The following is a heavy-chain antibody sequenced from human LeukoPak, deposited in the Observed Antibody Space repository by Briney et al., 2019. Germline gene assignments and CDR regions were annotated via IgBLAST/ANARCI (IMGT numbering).Heavy chain of an antibody. CDR1: GYTFTSYG. J-gene: IGHJ4*02. CDR2: ISAYNGNT. V-gene: IGHV1-18*01. CDR3: ARDPYYFGSGSYFSASYFDS. D-gene: IGHD3-10*01. Sequence: GASVKVSCKASGYTFTSYGISWVRQAPGQGLEGMGWISAYNGNTNYAQELQGRVTMTTDTSTTTAYMELRSLRSDDTAVYYCARDPYYFGSGSYFSASYFDSWGQGTLVTVSS.